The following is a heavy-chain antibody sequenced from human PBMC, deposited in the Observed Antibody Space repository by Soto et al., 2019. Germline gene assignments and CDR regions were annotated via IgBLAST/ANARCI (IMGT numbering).Heavy chain of an antibody. J-gene: IGHJ6*02. Sequence: PGGSLRLSCTTSGFTFSNYAMAWVRQPPGKGLEWIGSIYYSGSTYYNPSLKSRVTISVDTSKNQFSLKLSSVTAADTAVYYCACIFSGGYGYGFYYYGMDVWGQGTTVTVSS. V-gene: IGHV4-39*01. CDR1: GFTFSNYA. CDR2: IYYSGST. D-gene: IGHD5-18*01. CDR3: ACIFSGGYGYGFYYYGMDV.